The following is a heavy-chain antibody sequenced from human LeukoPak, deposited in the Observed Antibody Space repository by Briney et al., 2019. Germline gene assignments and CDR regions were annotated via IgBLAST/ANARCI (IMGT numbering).Heavy chain of an antibody. CDR1: GFIFSSYS. CDR3: ARDSGGGFDP. Sequence: GGSLRLSCAASGFIFSSYSMNWVRQAPGKGLEWISYISSSSSIIYYADSVMGRFTISRDNAKNSLYLQMNGLRDEDTALYYCARDSGGGFDPWGQGTLVTASS. D-gene: IGHD3-16*01. J-gene: IGHJ5*02. CDR2: ISSSSSII. V-gene: IGHV3-48*02.